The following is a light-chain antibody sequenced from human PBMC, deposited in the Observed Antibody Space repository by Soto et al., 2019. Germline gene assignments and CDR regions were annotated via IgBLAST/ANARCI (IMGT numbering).Light chain of an antibody. CDR3: QKYNSYSPWT. Sequence: DIQMTQSPSTLSASVGDRVTITCRASQSISSWLAWYQQKPGKAPKLLIYDASSLESGVPSRFSGSGSGTKFTLTISSLQPDDFATYYCQKYNSYSPWTFGQGTKVEIK. J-gene: IGKJ1*01. V-gene: IGKV1-5*01. CDR2: DAS. CDR1: QSISSW.